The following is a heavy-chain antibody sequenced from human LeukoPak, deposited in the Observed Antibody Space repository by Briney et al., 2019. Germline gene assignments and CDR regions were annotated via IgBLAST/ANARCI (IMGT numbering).Heavy chain of an antibody. V-gene: IGHV4-34*01. J-gene: IGHJ2*01. Sequence: PSETLSLTCAVYGGSFSGCYWSWIRQPPGKGLEWIGEINHSGSTNYNPSLKSRVTISVDTSKNQFSLKLSSVTAADTAVYYCASTTWSRYFDLWGRGTLVTVSS. CDR2: INHSGST. D-gene: IGHD1-1*01. CDR3: ASTTWSRYFDL. CDR1: GGSFSGCY.